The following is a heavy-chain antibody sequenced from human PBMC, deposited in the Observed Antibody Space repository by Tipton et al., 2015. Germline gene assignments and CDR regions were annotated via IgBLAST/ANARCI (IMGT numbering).Heavy chain of an antibody. J-gene: IGHJ1*01. CDR2: IYYSGST. CDR3: ASGQWLVEGLPEYFQH. V-gene: IGHV4-61*08. CDR1: GVSITIGDYY. Sequence: TLSLTCTVSGVSITIGDYYWSWIRQPPGKGLEWIGYIYYSGSTNYNPSLKSRVTISVDTSKNQFSLKLSSVTAADTAVYYCASGQWLVEGLPEYFQHWGQGTLVTVPS. D-gene: IGHD6-19*01.